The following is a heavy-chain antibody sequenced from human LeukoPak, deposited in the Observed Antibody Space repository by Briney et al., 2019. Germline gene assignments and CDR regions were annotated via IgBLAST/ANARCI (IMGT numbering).Heavy chain of an antibody. CDR2: IYYSGST. Sequence: SGTLSLTCAVSGGSISSYYWSWIRQPPGKGLEWIGYIYYSGSTNYNPSLKSRVTISVDTSKNQFSLKLNSVTPEDTAVYYCARAKKEYNWRVDGYYFMDVWGKGTTVTVSS. V-gene: IGHV4-59*12. D-gene: IGHD1-20*01. CDR1: GGSISSYY. J-gene: IGHJ6*03. CDR3: ARAKKEYNWRVDGYYFMDV.